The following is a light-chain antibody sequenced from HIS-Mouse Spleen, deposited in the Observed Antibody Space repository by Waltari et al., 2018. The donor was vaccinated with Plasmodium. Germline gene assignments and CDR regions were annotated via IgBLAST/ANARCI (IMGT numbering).Light chain of an antibody. CDR2: QDS. Sequence: SYELTQPPSVSVSPGQTASITCPGDKLGDKYACWYQQKPGQSPVLVIYQDSKRPSGSPERFSGSNSGNTATLTISGTQAMDEADYYCQAWDSSTDYVFGTGTKVTVL. CDR3: QAWDSSTDYV. CDR1: KLGDKY. J-gene: IGLJ1*01. V-gene: IGLV3-1*01.